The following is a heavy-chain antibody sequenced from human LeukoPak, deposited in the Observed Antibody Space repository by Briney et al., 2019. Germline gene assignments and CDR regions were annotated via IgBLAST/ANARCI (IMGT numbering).Heavy chain of an antibody. Sequence: SVKVSCKASGGTFSSYAISWVRQAPGQGLEWMGRIIPILGIANYAQKFQGRVTITADKSTSTAYMELSSLRSEDTAVYYCAGDRTGQYFDFWGQGTLLTVSS. D-gene: IGHD3/OR15-3a*01. CDR1: GGTFSSYA. CDR2: IIPILGIA. V-gene: IGHV1-69*04. J-gene: IGHJ4*02. CDR3: AGDRTGQYFDF.